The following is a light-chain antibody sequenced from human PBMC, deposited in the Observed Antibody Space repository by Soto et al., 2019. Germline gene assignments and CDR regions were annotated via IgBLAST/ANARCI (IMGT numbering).Light chain of an antibody. V-gene: IGKV3-20*01. Sequence: ELVLTQSPGTLSLSPGERATLSCRVGHGGSSSGLAWDQENPGQAPMLLIYSASGRATGIPDRFSGSGSGTDFTLTISRLEPEDFAVYYCQQYGSSPITFGQGTRLEIK. CDR1: HGGSSSG. J-gene: IGKJ5*01. CDR3: QQYGSSPIT. CDR2: SAS.